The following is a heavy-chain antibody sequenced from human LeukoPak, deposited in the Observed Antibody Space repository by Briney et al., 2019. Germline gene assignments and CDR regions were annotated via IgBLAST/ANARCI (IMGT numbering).Heavy chain of an antibody. V-gene: IGHV3-30*18. CDR1: GFTFSNYG. D-gene: IGHD6-6*01. CDR3: AKWKYSNSGIDDY. Sequence: PGGSLRLSCAASGFTFSNYGIHCVRQAPGKGLEWVAVISYDGNNKYYADSVKGRFTISRDNSKNTLYLQMNSPRAEDTAVYYCAKWKYSNSGIDDYWGQGTLVTVSS. J-gene: IGHJ4*02. CDR2: ISYDGNNK.